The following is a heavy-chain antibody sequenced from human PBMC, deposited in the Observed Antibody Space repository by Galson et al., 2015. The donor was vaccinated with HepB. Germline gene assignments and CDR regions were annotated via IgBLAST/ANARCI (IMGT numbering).Heavy chain of an antibody. CDR2: ISGSGGST. CDR1: GFTFSSYA. Sequence: SLRLSCAASGFTFSSYAMSWVRQAPGKGLEWVSAISGSGGSTYYADSVKGRFTISRDNSKNTLYLQMNSLRAEDTAIYYCAKESRSGYSHDYAGVSDYWGQGTLVTVSS. V-gene: IGHV3-23*01. CDR3: AKESRSGYSHDYAGVSDY. J-gene: IGHJ4*02. D-gene: IGHD5-18*01.